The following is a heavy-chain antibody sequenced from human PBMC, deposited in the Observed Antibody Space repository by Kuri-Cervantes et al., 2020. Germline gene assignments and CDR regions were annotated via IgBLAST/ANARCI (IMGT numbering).Heavy chain of an antibody. D-gene: IGHD1-1*01. CDR1: GDSISSDKW. CDR2: INHSGSN. V-gene: IGHV4-4*02. CDR3: ARGRATGTGARGGYYMDV. J-gene: IGHJ6*03. Sequence: SQTLSLTCVVSGDSISSDKWWSWVRQPPGKGLEWIAEINHSGSNNYNPSLKSRVTISVDTSKNQFSLRLRSVTAADTAVYYCARGRATGTGARGGYYMDVWVKGTAVTVSS.